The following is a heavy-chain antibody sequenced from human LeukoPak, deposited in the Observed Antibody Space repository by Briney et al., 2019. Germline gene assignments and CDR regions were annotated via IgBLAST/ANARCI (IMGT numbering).Heavy chain of an antibody. J-gene: IGHJ4*02. V-gene: IGHV3-21*03. CDR1: GFTFSSYS. CDR3: TTDPGQQWR. Sequence: PGGSLRLSCAASGFTFSSYSMNWVRQAPGKGLEWVSSISSSSSYIYYADSVKGRFTISRDNAKNSLYLQMNSLKTEDTAVYYCTTDPGQQWRWGQGTLVTVSS. D-gene: IGHD6-19*01. CDR2: ISSSSSYI.